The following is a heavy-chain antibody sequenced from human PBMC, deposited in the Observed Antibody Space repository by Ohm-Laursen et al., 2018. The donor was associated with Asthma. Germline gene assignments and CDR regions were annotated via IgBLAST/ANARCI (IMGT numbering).Heavy chain of an antibody. CDR2: IYHSGTT. Sequence: SDTLSLTCAVPGGSISSGNWWIWVRQAPGKGLEWIGDIYHSGTTNYNPSFKSRVAISVDKSKSQFSLNLNFVTAADTAVYFCARATGYYPDFWGQGTLVTVSS. D-gene: IGHD3-22*01. CDR1: GGSISSGNW. V-gene: IGHV4-4*02. CDR3: ARATGYYPDF. J-gene: IGHJ4*02.